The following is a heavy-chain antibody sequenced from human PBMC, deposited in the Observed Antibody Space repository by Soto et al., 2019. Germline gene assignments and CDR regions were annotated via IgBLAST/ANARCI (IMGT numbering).Heavy chain of an antibody. D-gene: IGHD5-18*01. V-gene: IGHV3-30*18. CDR1: GFMFSNYG. CDR2: ISDDGRNK. J-gene: IGHJ4*02. Sequence: GGSLRLSCVASGFMFSNYGMHWVRQAPGKGLEWVAVISDDGRNKYYADSVRGRFTISRDNSKNTLYMQMNSLRAEDTAVYYCAKTGYIYGRYFDYWGQGTLVTVSS. CDR3: AKTGYIYGRYFDY.